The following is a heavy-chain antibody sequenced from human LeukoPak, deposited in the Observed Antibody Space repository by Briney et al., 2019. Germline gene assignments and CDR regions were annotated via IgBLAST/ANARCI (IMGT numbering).Heavy chain of an antibody. D-gene: IGHD6-19*01. CDR3: ARLYRRAVNY. Sequence: PSETLSLTCTVSGGSISSSSYYWGWIRQPPGKGLEWIGSIYYSGSTYYNPSLKSRVTIFVDTSKNQFSLKLSSVTAADTAVYYCARLYRRAVNYWGQGTLVTVSS. CDR1: GGSISSSSYY. V-gene: IGHV4-39*01. J-gene: IGHJ4*02. CDR2: IYYSGST.